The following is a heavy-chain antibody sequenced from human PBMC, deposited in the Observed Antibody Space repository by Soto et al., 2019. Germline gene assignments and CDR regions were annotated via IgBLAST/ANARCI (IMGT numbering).Heavy chain of an antibody. CDR2: IYYSGST. D-gene: IGHD3-22*01. J-gene: IGHJ3*02. CDR3: ARGVDYDGSGYNAFNS. Sequence: PSETLSLTCTVSGGSISSGGHYWSWIRQHPGKGLEWIGYIYYSGSTYYNPSLKSRVTISVDTSKNQFSLKLSSVIAADTAVYYCARGVDYDGSGYNAFNSWGQGTMVTVSS. V-gene: IGHV4-31*03. CDR1: GGSISSGGHY.